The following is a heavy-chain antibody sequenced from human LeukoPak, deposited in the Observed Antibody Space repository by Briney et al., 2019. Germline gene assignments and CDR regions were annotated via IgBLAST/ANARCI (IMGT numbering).Heavy chain of an antibody. CDR2: TNTDGSST. Sequence: GGSLRLSCAASGSTFSSYWMHWVRQAPGKGLVWVSGTNTDGSSTMYADSVKGRFTIARDNAKNTLYLQMNSLRAEDTAVYYCYGANAEYWGQGTLVTVSS. CDR1: GSTFSSYW. D-gene: IGHD4-23*01. J-gene: IGHJ1*01. V-gene: IGHV3-74*03. CDR3: YGANAEY.